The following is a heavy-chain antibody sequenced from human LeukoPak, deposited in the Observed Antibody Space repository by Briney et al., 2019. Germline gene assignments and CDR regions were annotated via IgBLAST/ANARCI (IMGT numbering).Heavy chain of an antibody. CDR1: GGSISSYY. J-gene: IGHJ4*02. V-gene: IGHV4-59*08. CDR3: VRHHDGGPKLRLDF. Sequence: KPSETLSLTCTVSGGSISSYYWSWIRQSPGKGLEWIGFFHYSGSTNYNPSLNSRVTTSIDTSMNQLSLTLVSVTAADTAVYFCVRHHDGGPKLRLDFWGLGVLVTVSS. D-gene: IGHD2-15*01. CDR2: FHYSGST.